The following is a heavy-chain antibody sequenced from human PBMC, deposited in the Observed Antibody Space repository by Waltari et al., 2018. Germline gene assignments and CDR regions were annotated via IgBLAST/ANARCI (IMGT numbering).Heavy chain of an antibody. V-gene: IGHV3-48*01. Sequence: EVRLVQSGGDLVQPGGSLNLHCAGPGFSLHRYGMIWVRQTPERGLEWVSYISWSDDKTEYADSVRGRFTISRDIARNSVSLQMKNLKVEDTAMYYCARELGGSAAGTDHWGQGSMVFVSS. CDR3: ARELGGSAAGTDH. CDR2: ISWSDDKT. J-gene: IGHJ1*01. CDR1: GFSLHRYG. D-gene: IGHD2-2*01.